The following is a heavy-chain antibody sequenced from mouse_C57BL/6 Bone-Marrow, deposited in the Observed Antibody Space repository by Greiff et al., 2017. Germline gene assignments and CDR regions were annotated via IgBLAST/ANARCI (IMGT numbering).Heavy chain of an antibody. V-gene: IGHV5-4*03. CDR3: AGTGHYFDY. J-gene: IGHJ2*01. D-gene: IGHD4-1*01. CDR2: ISDGGSYT. CDR1: GFTFSSYA. Sequence: EVKVEESGGGLVKPGGSLKLSCAASGFTFSSYAMSWVRQTPEKRLEWVATISDGGSYTYYPDNVKGRFTISRDNAKNNLYLQMSHLKSEDTAMYYCAGTGHYFDYWGQGTTLTVSS.